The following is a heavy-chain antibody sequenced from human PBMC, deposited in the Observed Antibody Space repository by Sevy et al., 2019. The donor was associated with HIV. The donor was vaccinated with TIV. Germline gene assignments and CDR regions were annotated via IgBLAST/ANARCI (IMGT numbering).Heavy chain of an antibody. J-gene: IGHJ4*02. V-gene: IGHV3-48*01. CDR2: ISSSSSTI. CDR3: ARDTQDIVVVVADPFDY. D-gene: IGHD2-15*01. CDR1: GFTFSSYS. Sequence: GGSLRLSCAASGFTFSSYSMNWVRQAPGKGLEWVSYISSSSSTIYYADSVKGRFTISRDNAKNSLYLQINSLRAEDTAVYYCARDTQDIVVVVADPFDYWGQGTLVTVSS.